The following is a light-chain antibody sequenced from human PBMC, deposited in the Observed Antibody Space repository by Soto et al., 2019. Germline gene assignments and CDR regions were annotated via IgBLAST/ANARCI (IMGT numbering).Light chain of an antibody. CDR2: GAS. Sequence: EIPMTQSPATLSVSPGERATLSCRASQTVSINLAWFQQKLGQAPRLLIYGASTRATGIPARFSSSGSGTEFTLTISSLQSEDFAVYYCQQYNNWPLTFGGGTKVDIK. J-gene: IGKJ4*01. V-gene: IGKV3-15*01. CDR3: QQYNNWPLT. CDR1: QTVSIN.